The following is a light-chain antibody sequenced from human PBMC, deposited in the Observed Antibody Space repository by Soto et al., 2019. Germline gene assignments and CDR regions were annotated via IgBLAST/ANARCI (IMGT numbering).Light chain of an antibody. CDR1: QNVYNN. CDR3: QQWRNWQLT. CDR2: DAS. V-gene: IGKV3-15*01. J-gene: IGKJ4*01. Sequence: EIVMTQSPATLSVSPGEGATLSCKASQNVYNNLAWYQQRPGQPPRLLIYDASTRATGISARFSGSGYGTEFTLTISSLQSEDFAVYFCQQWRNWQLTSGGGTKVDIK.